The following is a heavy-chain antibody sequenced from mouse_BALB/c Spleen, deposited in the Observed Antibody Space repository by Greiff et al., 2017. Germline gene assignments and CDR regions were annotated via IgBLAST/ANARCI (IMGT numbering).Heavy chain of an antibody. J-gene: IGHJ4*01. V-gene: IGHV2-9*02. CDR2: IWAGGST. Sequence: VKVVESGPGLVAPSQSLSITCTVSGFSLTSYGVHWVRQPPGKGLEWLGVIWAGGSTNYNSALMSRLSISKDNSKSQVFLKMNSLQTDDTAMYYCARDQSRPYYYAMDYWGQGTSVTVSS. CDR3: ARDQSRPYYYAMDY. CDR1: GFSLTSYG.